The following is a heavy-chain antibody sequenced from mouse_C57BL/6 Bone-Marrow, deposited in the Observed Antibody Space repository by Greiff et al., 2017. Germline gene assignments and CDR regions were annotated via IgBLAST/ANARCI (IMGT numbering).Heavy chain of an antibody. J-gene: IGHJ1*03. CDR1: GYTFTGYW. CDR3: ARLSVIYYGYDWYFDV. CDR2: ILPGSGST. V-gene: IGHV1-9*01. Sequence: VKLQQSGAELMKPGASVKLSCKATGYTFTGYWIAWVQQRPGHGLEWIGEILPGSGSTNSNEKFKGKATFTADTSSNTSYMQLSSLTTEDSAIYYCARLSVIYYGYDWYFDVWGTGTTVTGSS. D-gene: IGHD2-2*01.